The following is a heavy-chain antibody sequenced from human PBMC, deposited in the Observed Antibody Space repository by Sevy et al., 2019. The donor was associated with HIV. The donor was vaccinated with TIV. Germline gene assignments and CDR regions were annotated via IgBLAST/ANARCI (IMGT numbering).Heavy chain of an antibody. CDR3: ARGPAV. CDR2: INPKSGGT. CDR1: GYTFTGYS. Sequence: ASVKVSRKTSGYTFTGYSLYWVRQAPGQGLEWMGWINPKSGGTTYSQQFQGRVTMTRDTSISTVSMELSSLTSDDTAVYFCARGPAVWGQGTTVTVSS. V-gene: IGHV1-2*02. J-gene: IGHJ6*02.